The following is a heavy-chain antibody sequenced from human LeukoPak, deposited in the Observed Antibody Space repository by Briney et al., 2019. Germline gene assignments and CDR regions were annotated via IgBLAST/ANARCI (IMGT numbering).Heavy chain of an antibody. CDR3: ARVGGGNYYYFDY. Sequence: ASVTVSYKASVYTFTTYRISWVRQAPGQGLEWMGWISAYNDDGHYAQKLQGRVTMTTDTSTNTAYMELRSLRSDDTAVYYCARVGGGNYYYFDYWGQGTLVTVSS. V-gene: IGHV1-18*01. CDR1: VYTFTTYR. D-gene: IGHD1-26*01. J-gene: IGHJ4*02. CDR2: ISAYNDDG.